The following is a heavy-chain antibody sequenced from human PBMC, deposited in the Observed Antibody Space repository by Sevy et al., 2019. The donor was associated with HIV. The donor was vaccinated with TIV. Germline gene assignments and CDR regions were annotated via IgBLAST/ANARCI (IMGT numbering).Heavy chain of an antibody. CDR3: ATTTSTYYDFWSGSLRMDV. V-gene: IGHV3-53*01. D-gene: IGHD3-3*01. CDR2: IYSGGST. Sequence: GASLRLSCAASGFTVSSNYMSWVRQAPGKGLEWVSVIYSGGSTYYADSVKGRFTISRDNSKNTLYLQMNSLRAEDTAVYYCATTTSTYYDFWSGSLRMDVWGQGTTVTVSS. J-gene: IGHJ6*02. CDR1: GFTVSSNY.